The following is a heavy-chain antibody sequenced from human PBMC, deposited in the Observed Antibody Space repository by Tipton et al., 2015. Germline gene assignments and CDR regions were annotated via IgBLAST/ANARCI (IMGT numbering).Heavy chain of an antibody. Sequence: TLSLTCDVSGASINSNNWWSWVRQPPGKGLEWIGEVYHGGTTNYNPSLKSRVTISADKSKNQISLKLTSVTAADTAVYYCARAPSDYDIWSGTFDYWGQGTLVTVSS. D-gene: IGHD3-3*01. CDR2: VYHGGTT. CDR1: GASINSNNW. J-gene: IGHJ4*02. V-gene: IGHV4-4*02. CDR3: ARAPSDYDIWSGTFDY.